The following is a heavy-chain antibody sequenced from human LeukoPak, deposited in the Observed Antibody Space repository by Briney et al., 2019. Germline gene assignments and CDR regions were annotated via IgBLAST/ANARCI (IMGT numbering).Heavy chain of an antibody. V-gene: IGHV4-34*01. J-gene: IGHJ4*02. CDR3: ARREYGSSWYRPRYYFDY. Sequence: SETLSLTCAVYGGSFSGYYWSWIRQPPGKGLEWIGEINHSGSTNYNPSLKSRVTISVDTSKNQFSLKLSSVTAADTAVYYCARREYGSSWYRPRYYFDYWGQGTLVTVSS. D-gene: IGHD6-13*01. CDR2: INHSGST. CDR1: GGSFSGYY.